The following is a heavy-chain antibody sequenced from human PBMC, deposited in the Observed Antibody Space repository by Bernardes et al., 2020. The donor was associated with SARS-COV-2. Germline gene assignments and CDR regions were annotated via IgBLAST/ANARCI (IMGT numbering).Heavy chain of an antibody. CDR3: AYSIGAAASAFDI. CDR1: GFSVSSSY. Sequence: AESLTLSCAVSGFSVSSSYMSWVRQPQGTGLGWDSLIYSGGSTYYADSVKGRFTISIDNSKNTLDLQMNSRRAGDTAVYYCAYSIGAAASAFDIWGQGTMVTVSS. V-gene: IGHV3-66*01. J-gene: IGHJ3*02. D-gene: IGHD6-13*01. CDR2: IYSGGST.